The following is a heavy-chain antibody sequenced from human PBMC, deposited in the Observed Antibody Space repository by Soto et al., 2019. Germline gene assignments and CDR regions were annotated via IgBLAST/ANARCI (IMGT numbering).Heavy chain of an antibody. CDR3: ARDKVYGDNSFDF. Sequence: QVSLVQSGAEVKKPGASVNVSCKAFGYIFSNFYIHWVRQAPGQGLEWMGIINPNTGGTSYPQKFQGRVTLTRDTSTSTVHMEMSSLTSEDTAVYYCARDKVYGDNSFDFWGRGTLVTVSS. D-gene: IGHD4-17*01. V-gene: IGHV1-46*01. CDR2: INPNTGGT. CDR1: GYIFSNFY. J-gene: IGHJ4*02.